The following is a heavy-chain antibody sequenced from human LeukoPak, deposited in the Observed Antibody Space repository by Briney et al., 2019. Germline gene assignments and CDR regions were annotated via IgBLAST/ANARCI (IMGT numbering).Heavy chain of an antibody. D-gene: IGHD4-11*01. J-gene: IGHJ4*02. V-gene: IGHV3-30-3*01. CDR3: AKGKSVTAPFDY. CDR1: GFTFSSYA. CDR2: ISYDGSNK. Sequence: GGSLRLSCAASGFTFSSYAMHWVRQAPGKGLEWVAVISYDGSNKYYADSVKGRFTISRDNSKNTLYLQMNSLRAEDTAVYYCAKGKSVTAPFDYWGQGTLVTVSS.